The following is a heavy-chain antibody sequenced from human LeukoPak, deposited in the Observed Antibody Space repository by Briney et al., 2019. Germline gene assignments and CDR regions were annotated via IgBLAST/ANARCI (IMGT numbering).Heavy chain of an antibody. V-gene: IGHV1-2*02. J-gene: IGHJ4*02. CDR3: APSGRSYYFDY. D-gene: IGHD3-3*01. CDR1: GYTFTSYY. CDR2: INHNNSDT. Sequence: GASLKLSCNASGYTFTSYYMHWFRQAPGQGLEWMGCINHNNSDTNYAQKLQGRVTMTRDTSISTAYMEMSRPKSDDTAVYYCAPSGRSYYFDYWGEGTLVSVSS.